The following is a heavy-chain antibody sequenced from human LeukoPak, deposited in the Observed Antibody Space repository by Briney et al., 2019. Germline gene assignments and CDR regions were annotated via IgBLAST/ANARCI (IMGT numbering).Heavy chain of an antibody. V-gene: IGHV3-7*01. Sequence: GGSLRLSCVASGFTFSSYWMSWVRQAPGKGLEWVANIKQDGSEKYYVDSVKGRFTISRDNAKNSLYLQMNSLRAEDTAVYYCARDAPPGGHYYRDAFDIWGQGTMVTVSS. CDR3: ARDAPPGGHYYRDAFDI. D-gene: IGHD3-22*01. CDR2: IKQDGSEK. CDR1: GFTFSSYW. J-gene: IGHJ3*02.